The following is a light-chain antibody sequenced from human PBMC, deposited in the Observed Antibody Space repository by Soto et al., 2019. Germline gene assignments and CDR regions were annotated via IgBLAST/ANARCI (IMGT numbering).Light chain of an antibody. CDR3: QQYNDYPRT. Sequence: DLPMTQSPSTLSASVGDRVTITCRASQSISSWLAWYQQKPGKVPKILIYKASSLESGVPSRFSGSGSGTDFTLTISSLQPDDFATYYCQQYNDYPRTFGQGTKVEMK. CDR1: QSISSW. CDR2: KAS. J-gene: IGKJ1*01. V-gene: IGKV1-5*03.